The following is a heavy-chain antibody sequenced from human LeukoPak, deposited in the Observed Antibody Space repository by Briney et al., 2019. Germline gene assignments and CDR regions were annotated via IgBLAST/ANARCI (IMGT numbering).Heavy chain of an antibody. J-gene: IGHJ4*02. D-gene: IGHD1-26*01. CDR3: ARDHTLRYSGSYFDY. CDR2: ISSSSSYI. Sequence: GSLRLSCAASGFTFSSYSMNWVRQAPGKGLEWVSSISSSSSYINYADSVRGRFTISRDNAKNSLYLQMNSLRAEDTAVYYCARDHTLRYSGSYFDYWGQGTLVTVSS. CDR1: GFTFSSYS. V-gene: IGHV3-21*01.